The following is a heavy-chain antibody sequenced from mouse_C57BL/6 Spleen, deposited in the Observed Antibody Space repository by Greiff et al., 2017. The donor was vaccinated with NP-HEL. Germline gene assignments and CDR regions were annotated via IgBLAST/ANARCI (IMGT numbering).Heavy chain of an antibody. CDR2: IDPSDSYT. CDR3: ARLGNYPWFAY. J-gene: IGHJ3*01. V-gene: IGHV1-69*01. D-gene: IGHD1-1*01. CDR1: GYTFTSYW. Sequence: QVQLQQPGAELVMPGASVKLSCKASGYTFTSYWMHWVKQRPGQGLEWIGEIDPSDSYTNYNQQFKGKATLTVGKSSSTAYMQLSSLTSEASAVYYCARLGNYPWFAYWGQGTLVTVSA.